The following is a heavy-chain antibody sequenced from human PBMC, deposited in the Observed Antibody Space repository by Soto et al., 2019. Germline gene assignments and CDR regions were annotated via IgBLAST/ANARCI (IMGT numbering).Heavy chain of an antibody. CDR2: IYYSGST. Sequence: TLSLTCTVSGGSISSGGYYWSWIRQHPGKGLEWIGYIYYSGSTYYNPSLKSRVTISVDTSKNQFSLKLSSVTAADTAVYYCARVVHYGDYSRYFDYWGQGTLVTVSS. CDR3: ARVVHYGDYSRYFDY. D-gene: IGHD4-17*01. J-gene: IGHJ4*02. V-gene: IGHV4-31*03. CDR1: GGSISSGGYY.